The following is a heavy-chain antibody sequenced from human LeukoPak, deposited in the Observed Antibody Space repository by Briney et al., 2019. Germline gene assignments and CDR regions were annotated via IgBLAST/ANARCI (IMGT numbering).Heavy chain of an antibody. D-gene: IGHD6-13*01. CDR1: GFTFSSYA. CDR3: ARDSTLYSSSWPPLV. CDR2: ISYDGSNK. J-gene: IGHJ4*02. V-gene: IGHV3-30-3*01. Sequence: PGGSLRLSCAASGFTFSSYAMHWVRQAPGKGLEWVAVISYDGSNKYYADSVKGRFTISRDNSKNTLYLQMNSLRAEDTAVYYCARDSTLYSSSWPPLVWGQGTLVTVSS.